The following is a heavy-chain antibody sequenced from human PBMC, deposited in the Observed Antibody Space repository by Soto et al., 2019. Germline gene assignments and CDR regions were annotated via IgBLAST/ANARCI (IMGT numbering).Heavy chain of an antibody. D-gene: IGHD3-10*02. CDR3: ASVRGGYYYAMDV. J-gene: IGHJ6*02. Sequence: SETLSLTCAVSGASISSSNWWSGVRQPPGKGLEWIGEIYHSGSTNYNPSLKSRVTISVDKSKNQFSLKLSSVTAADTAVYYCASVRGGYYYAMDVWGQWTTVTVS. CDR1: GASISSSNW. V-gene: IGHV4-4*02. CDR2: IYHSGST.